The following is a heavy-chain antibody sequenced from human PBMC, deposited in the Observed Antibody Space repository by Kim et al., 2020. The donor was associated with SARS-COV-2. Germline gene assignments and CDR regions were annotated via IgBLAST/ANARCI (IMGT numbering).Heavy chain of an antibody. CDR3: AKDALGSSSWYNY. CDR1: GFTFSSYG. D-gene: IGHD6-13*01. J-gene: IGHJ4*02. V-gene: IGHV3-30*18. Sequence: GGSLRLSCAASGFTFSSYGMHWVRQAPGKGLEWVAVISYDGSSKFYVDSVKGRFTISRDNSKSTLYLQMNSLRADDTAVYYCAKDALGSSSWYNYWGQGTLLTVSS. CDR2: ISYDGSSK.